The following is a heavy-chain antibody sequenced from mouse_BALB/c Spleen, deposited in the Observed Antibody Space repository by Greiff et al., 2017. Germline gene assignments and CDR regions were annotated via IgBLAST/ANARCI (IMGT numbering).Heavy chain of an antibody. CDR3: ARRRGNYAFDY. J-gene: IGHJ2*01. CDR2: IDPSDSYT. Sequence: QQSCKASGYTFTSYWMHWVKQRPGQGLEWIGEIDPSDSYTNYNQKFKGKATLTVDKSSSTAYMQLSSLTSEDSAVYYCARRRGNYAFDYWGQGTTLTVSS. D-gene: IGHD2-1*01. CDR1: GYTFTSYW. V-gene: IGHV1-69*02.